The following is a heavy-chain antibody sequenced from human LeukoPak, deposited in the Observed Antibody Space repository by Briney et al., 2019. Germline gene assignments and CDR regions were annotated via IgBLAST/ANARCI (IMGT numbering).Heavy chain of an antibody. CDR3: ARGAWHMVYQPVIDP. J-gene: IGHJ5*02. CDR2: INPNSGGT. CDR1: GYTFTGYY. Sequence: AAVTVSCKASGYTFTGYYVHWVGQARGQGLAWVGLINPNSGGTNYAQKFQGRVTMTRDTSISTAYMELSGLRSDDTAVYYCARGAWHMVYQPVIDPWGQGTLVTVSS. D-gene: IGHD2-8*01. V-gene: IGHV1-2*02.